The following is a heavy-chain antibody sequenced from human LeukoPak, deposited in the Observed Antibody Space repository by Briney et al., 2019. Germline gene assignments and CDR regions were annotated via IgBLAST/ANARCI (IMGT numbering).Heavy chain of an antibody. CDR1: GFTFSSYG. V-gene: IGHV3-21*01. CDR2: ISSSSSYI. CDR3: ARDPSRGYSYGFYPYYFDY. D-gene: IGHD5-18*01. J-gene: IGHJ4*02. Sequence: PGGSLRLSCAASGFTFSSYGMHWVRQAPGKGLEWVSSISSSSSYIYYADSVKGRFTISRDNAKNSLYLQMNSLRAEDTAVYYCARDPSRGYSYGFYPYYFDYWGQGTLVTVSS.